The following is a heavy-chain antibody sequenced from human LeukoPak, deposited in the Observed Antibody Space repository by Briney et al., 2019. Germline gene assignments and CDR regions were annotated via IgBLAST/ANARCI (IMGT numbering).Heavy chain of an antibody. D-gene: IGHD2-15*01. CDR1: GYTFTSYY. V-gene: IGHV1-46*01. CDR3: ARAGYCSGGSCYSCDY. CDR2: INPSGGST. J-gene: IGHJ4*02. Sequence: GASVKVSCKASGYTFTSYYMHWVRQAPGQGLEWMGIINPSGGSTSYAQKFQGRVTMTRDMSTSTVYMELSSLRSEDTAVYYCARAGYCSGGSCYSCDYWGQGTLVTVSS.